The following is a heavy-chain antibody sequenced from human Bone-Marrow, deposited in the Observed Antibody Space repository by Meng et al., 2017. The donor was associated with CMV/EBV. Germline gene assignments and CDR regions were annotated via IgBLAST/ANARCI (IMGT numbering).Heavy chain of an antibody. J-gene: IGHJ4*02. CDR3: ARDIVVVIAMIFDY. CDR1: GFTFSSYT. D-gene: IGHD2-21*01. Sequence: GESLKISCAASGFTFSSYTMHWVRQAPGEGLEWVAVISYDGSNKYYADSVKGRFTISRDNSKNTLYLQMNSLRAEDTAVYYCARDIVVVIAMIFDYWGQGTLVTFSS. V-gene: IGHV3-30-3*01. CDR2: ISYDGSNK.